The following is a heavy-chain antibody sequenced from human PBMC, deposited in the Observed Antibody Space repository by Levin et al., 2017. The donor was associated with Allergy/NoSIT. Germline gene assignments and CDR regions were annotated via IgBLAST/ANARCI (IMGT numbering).Heavy chain of an antibody. V-gene: IGHV4-34*01. J-gene: IGHJ4*02. CDR1: GGSFSGYY. D-gene: IGHD5-18*01. CDR2: INHSGST. CDR3: ARVGYSY. Sequence: SETLSLTCAVYGGSFSGYYWSWIRQPPGKGLEWIGEINHSGSTNYNPSLKSRVTISVDTSKNQFSLKLSSVTAADTAVYYCARVGYSYWGQGTLVTVSS.